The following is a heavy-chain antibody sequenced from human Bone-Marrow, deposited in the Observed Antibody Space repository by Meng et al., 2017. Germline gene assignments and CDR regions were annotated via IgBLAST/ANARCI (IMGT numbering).Heavy chain of an antibody. Sequence: QVQVQQWGAGLLKPSETLSLTCAFYGASFSAYDWSWIRQPPGKGLEWLGQINHSGSTNDNPSLKSRVTISIDTSRNQLSLKLSSVTAADTAVYYCRLAYCMGDCVDYWGQGTLVTVSS. V-gene: IGHV4-34*01. CDR3: RLAYCMGDCVDY. D-gene: IGHD2-21*01. CDR2: INHSGST. J-gene: IGHJ4*02. CDR1: GASFSAYD.